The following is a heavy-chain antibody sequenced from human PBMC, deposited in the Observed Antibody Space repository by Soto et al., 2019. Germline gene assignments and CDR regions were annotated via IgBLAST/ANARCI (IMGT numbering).Heavy chain of an antibody. D-gene: IGHD3-9*01. CDR3: AADRTHYDILTGYSAEYFQH. CDR2: IVVGSGNT. J-gene: IGHJ1*01. CDR1: GFTFTSSA. V-gene: IGHV1-58*01. Sequence: QMQLVQSGPEVKKPGTSVKVSCKASGFTFTSSAVQWVRQARGQRLEWIGWIVVGSGNTNYAQKFQERVTMTMDMSTSTAYMELSSLRSEDTAVYYCAADRTHYDILTGYSAEYFQHWGQGTLVTVSS.